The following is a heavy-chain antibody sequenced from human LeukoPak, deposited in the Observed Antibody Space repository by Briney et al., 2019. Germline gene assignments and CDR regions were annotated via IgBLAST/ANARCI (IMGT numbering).Heavy chain of an antibody. V-gene: IGHV3-21*06. CDR3: ARVDFGDYFDTSDYHFIDF. D-gene: IGHD3-22*01. CDR2: IRSESTFT. Sequence: GGSLRLSCAASGFTFTAFSMSWVRQAPGKALEWVSSIRSESTFTSYSDSVKGRFTISRDNAKNSLHLQMNSLRAEDTAVYFCARVDFGDYFDTSDYHFIDFWGQGTLVTVSS. J-gene: IGHJ4*02. CDR1: GFTFTAFS.